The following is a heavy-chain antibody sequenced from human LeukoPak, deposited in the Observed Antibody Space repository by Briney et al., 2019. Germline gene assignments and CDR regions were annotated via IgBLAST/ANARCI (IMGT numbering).Heavy chain of an antibody. Sequence: PGGSLRLSCAASGFTFSSYSMSWVRRAPGKGLKWVSGISAVGTTYYTGSVKGRFTISRDNSKNTLYLQMDSLRAEDTAVYYCAKDRGYYYGSGSYYSYWGQGTLVTVSS. J-gene: IGHJ4*02. CDR2: ISAVGTT. D-gene: IGHD3-10*01. V-gene: IGHV3-23*01. CDR1: GFTFSSYS. CDR3: AKDRGYYYGSGSYYSY.